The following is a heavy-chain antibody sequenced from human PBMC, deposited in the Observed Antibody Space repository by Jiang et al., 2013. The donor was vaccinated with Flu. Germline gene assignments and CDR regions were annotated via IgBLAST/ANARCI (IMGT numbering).Heavy chain of an antibody. CDR2: IVVGSGNT. CDR1: GFTFTSSA. J-gene: IGHJ4*02. Sequence: SGAEVKKPGTSVKVSCKASGFTFTSSAMQWVRQARGQRLEWIGWIVVGSGNTNYAQKFQERVTITRDMSTSTAYMELSSLRSEDTAVYYCAAGHGSSGWLYYFDYWGQGTLVTVSS. CDR3: AAGHGSSGWLYYFDY. D-gene: IGHD6-19*01. V-gene: IGHV1-58*02.